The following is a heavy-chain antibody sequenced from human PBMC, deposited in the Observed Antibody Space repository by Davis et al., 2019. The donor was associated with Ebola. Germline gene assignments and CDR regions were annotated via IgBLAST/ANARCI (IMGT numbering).Heavy chain of an antibody. CDR3: AKGLAYGGSYYYYGMDV. CDR1: GYTFTSYY. CDR2: INPSGGST. J-gene: IGHJ6*02. V-gene: IGHV1-46*01. D-gene: IGHD4-23*01. Sequence: ASVKVSCKASGYTFTSYYMHWVRQAPGQGLEWMGIINPSGGSTSYAQKFQGRVTMTRDTSTSTVYMELSSLRSEDTALYYCAKGLAYGGSYYYYGMDVWGQGTTVTVSS.